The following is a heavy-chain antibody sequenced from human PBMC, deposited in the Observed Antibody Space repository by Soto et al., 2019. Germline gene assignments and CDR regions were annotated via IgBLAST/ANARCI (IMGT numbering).Heavy chain of an antibody. CDR2: IWYDGSNK. D-gene: IGHD3-3*01. Sequence: QVQLVESGGGVVQPGRSLRLSCAASGFTFSSYGMHWVRQAPGKGLEWVAVIWYDGSNKYYADSVKGRFTISRDNSKNTLYLQMNSLRAEDTAVYYCARNPYYDFCSGSLFYYYYYGMDVWGHGTTVTVSS. CDR3: ARNPYYDFCSGSLFYYYYYGMDV. J-gene: IGHJ6*02. V-gene: IGHV3-33*01. CDR1: GFTFSSYG.